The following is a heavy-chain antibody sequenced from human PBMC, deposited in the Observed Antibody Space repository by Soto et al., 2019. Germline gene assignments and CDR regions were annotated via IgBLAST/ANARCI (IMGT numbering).Heavy chain of an antibody. CDR2: LNVYSGTP. J-gene: IGHJ4*02. D-gene: IGHD3-10*01. CDR3: ARCRGGYLHSSGHTHNYLDS. Sequence: QVHLVQSGSDVKTTGAAVKVSCKASGYSFTDYGVSWVRQAPGQGLEWIGWLNVYSGTPNYLPKFHGRVTMTADTSTNTLYMELRSLRSEDTAVYYCARCRGGYLHSSGHTHNYLDSWGQGTLVTVSS. V-gene: IGHV1-18*01. CDR1: GYSFTDYG.